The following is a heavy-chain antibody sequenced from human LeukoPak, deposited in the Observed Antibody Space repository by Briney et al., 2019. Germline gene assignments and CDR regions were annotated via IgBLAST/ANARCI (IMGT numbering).Heavy chain of an antibody. CDR2: ITSTSSYI. V-gene: IGHV3-21*01. CDR1: GFTFSSYS. Sequence: GGSLRLSCSASGFTFSSYSMNWVRQAPGKGLEWVSSITSTSSYIYYADSVKGRFTIPRDNAKNSLYLQMNSLRAEDTAVYYCARDPRAVGYFDLWGRGTLVTVSS. D-gene: IGHD2-2*01. J-gene: IGHJ2*01. CDR3: ARDPRAVGYFDL.